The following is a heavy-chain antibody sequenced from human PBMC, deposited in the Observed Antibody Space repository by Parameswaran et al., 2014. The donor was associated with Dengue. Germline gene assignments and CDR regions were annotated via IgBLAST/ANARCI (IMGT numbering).Heavy chain of an antibody. CDR3: ARNRAYGGYDFNY. Sequence: WIRQPPGKGLEWVSYISSSSSTIYYADSVKGRFTISRDNAKNSLYLQMNSLRAEDTAVYYCARNRAYGGYDFNYWGQGTLVTVSS. CDR2: ISSSSSTI. D-gene: IGHD5-12*01. J-gene: IGHJ4*02. V-gene: IGHV3-48*01.